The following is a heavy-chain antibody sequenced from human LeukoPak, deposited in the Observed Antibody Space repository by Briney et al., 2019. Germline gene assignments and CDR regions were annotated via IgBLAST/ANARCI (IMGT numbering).Heavy chain of an antibody. CDR2: ISSSSSYI. V-gene: IGHV3-21*01. Sequence: PGGSLRLSCAASGFTFSSYSMNWVRQAPGKGLEWVSSISSSSSYIYYADSVKGRFTISRDNAKNSLYLQMNSLRAEDTAVYYCARDSAYCGGNCYSFRFDYWGQGTLVTVSS. CDR1: GFTFSSYS. D-gene: IGHD2-21*02. CDR3: ARDSAYCGGNCYSFRFDY. J-gene: IGHJ4*02.